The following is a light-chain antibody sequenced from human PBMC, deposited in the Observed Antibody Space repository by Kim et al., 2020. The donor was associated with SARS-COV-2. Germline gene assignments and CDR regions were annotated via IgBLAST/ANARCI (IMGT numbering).Light chain of an antibody. CDR1: QSVSGSY. V-gene: IGKV3-20*01. CDR3: QQYGSSRT. J-gene: IGKJ1*01. CDR2: GAS. Sequence: LSPGERAALSCRASQSVSGSYLAWYQQKPGQAPRLLIYGASSRATGIPDRFSGSGSGTDFTLTISRLEPEDFAVYYCQQYGSSRTFGQGTKVEIK.